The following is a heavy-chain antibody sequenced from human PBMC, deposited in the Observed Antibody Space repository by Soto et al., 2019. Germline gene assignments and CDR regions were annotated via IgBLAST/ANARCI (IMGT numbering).Heavy chain of an antibody. CDR2: IGESGTPT. Sequence: EVQLLESGGGLVQPGGSLRLSCAASGFTFSSYAMKWVRQAPGKGLEWVSLIGESGTPTYYADSVKGRFPFSRDNSWNALCLEMYSLRAEDTAVYYCARYIPGVRYYGMDVCGQGTTVTVSS. J-gene: IGHJ6*02. CDR1: GFTFSSYA. V-gene: IGHV3-23*01. CDR3: ARYIPGVRYYGMDV. D-gene: IGHD2-2*01.